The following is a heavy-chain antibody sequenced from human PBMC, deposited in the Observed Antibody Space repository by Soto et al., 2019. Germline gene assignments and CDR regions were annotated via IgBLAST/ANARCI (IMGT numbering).Heavy chain of an antibody. CDR2: MNPGSGDT. Sequence: ASVKVSCKASGYSFTNNDVSWVRQATGQGLEWMGWMNPGSGDTGYAQKFQGRVTMTRDISIATAYMELSSLRSDDTAIYYCARMETFGSLNWFDPWGQVPLFPASP. D-gene: IGHD3-16*01. CDR1: GYSFTNND. J-gene: IGHJ5*02. V-gene: IGHV1-8*01. CDR3: ARMETFGSLNWFDP.